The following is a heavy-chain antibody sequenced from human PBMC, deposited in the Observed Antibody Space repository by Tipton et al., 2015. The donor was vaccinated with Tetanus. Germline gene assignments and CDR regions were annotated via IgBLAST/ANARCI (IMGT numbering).Heavy chain of an antibody. V-gene: IGHV4-59*01. CDR2: VYYNGNT. J-gene: IGHJ4*02. D-gene: IGHD2-2*01. CDR1: GGSISGSY. Sequence: TLSLTCTVSGGSISGSYWNWIRQPPGQGLEWIGYVYYNGNTHYNPALKSRVTISVDTSKSQFSLKLSSVTAAVTAIYYCAREVPAAGHFDSWGQGPLVTVSS. CDR3: AREVPAAGHFDS.